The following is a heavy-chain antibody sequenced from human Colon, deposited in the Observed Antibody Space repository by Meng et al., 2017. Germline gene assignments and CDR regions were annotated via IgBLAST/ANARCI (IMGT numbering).Heavy chain of an antibody. CDR2: ISYDGSNK. D-gene: IGHD1-26*01. J-gene: IGHJ4*02. CDR1: GFTFSSYA. V-gene: IGHV3-30*01. Sequence: GESLKISCAASGFTFSSYAMHWVRQAPGKGLEWVAVISYDGSNKYYADSVKGRFTISRDNSKNTLYLQTNSLRAEDTAVYYCVGSYFDYWGQGTLVTVSS. CDR3: VGSYFDY.